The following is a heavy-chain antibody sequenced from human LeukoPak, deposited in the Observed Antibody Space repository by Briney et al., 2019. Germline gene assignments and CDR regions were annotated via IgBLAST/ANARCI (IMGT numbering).Heavy chain of an antibody. J-gene: IGHJ4*02. Sequence: GGPLRLSCAASGFTFSSDWMSWVRQAPGEGLEWVANIKQDGSEKYYVDSVKGRFTISRENAKNSLYLQMNSLRAEDTAVYYCARGRYSGYDGGFDYWGQGTLVTVSS. V-gene: IGHV3-7*01. D-gene: IGHD5-12*01. CDR2: IKQDGSEK. CDR3: ARGRYSGYDGGFDY. CDR1: GFTFSSDW.